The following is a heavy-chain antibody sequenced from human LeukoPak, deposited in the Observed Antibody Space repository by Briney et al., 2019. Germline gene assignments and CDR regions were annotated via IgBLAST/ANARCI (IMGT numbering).Heavy chain of an antibody. J-gene: IGHJ6*03. D-gene: IGHD3-10*01. CDR3: AKGCRGSYYYYMDV. Sequence: PGRSLRLSCAASGFTFSSYGMHWVRQAPGKGLEWVAVIWYDGSNKYYADSVKGRFTISRDNSKNTLYLQMNSLRAEDTAVYYCAKGCRGSYYYYMDVWGKGTTVTVSS. CDR1: GFTFSSYG. CDR2: IWYDGSNK. V-gene: IGHV3-33*06.